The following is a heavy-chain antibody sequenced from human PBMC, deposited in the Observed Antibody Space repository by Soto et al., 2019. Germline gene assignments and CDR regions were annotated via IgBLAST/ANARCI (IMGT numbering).Heavy chain of an antibody. Sequence: SETLSLTCTVSGGSISSGGYYWSWIRQHPGKGLEWIGYIYYSGSTSYNPSLKSRVTISVDTSKNQFSLKLSSVTAADTAVYYCACITIFGVVNAFDIWGQGTMVTVSS. CDR2: IYYSGST. CDR1: GGSISSGGYY. D-gene: IGHD3-3*01. CDR3: ACITIFGVVNAFDI. V-gene: IGHV4-31*03. J-gene: IGHJ3*02.